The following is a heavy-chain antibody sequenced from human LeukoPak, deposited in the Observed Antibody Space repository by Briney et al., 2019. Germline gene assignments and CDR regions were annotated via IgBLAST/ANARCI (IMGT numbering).Heavy chain of an antibody. D-gene: IGHD6-6*01. Sequence: GRSLRLSCAASGFTFSSYAMHWVRQAPGKGLEWVAVISYDGSNKYYADSVKGRFTTSRDNSKNTLYLQMNSLRAEDTAVYYCARRGASSSSDSYYYYYYMDVWGKGTTVTVSS. V-gene: IGHV3-30-3*01. CDR1: GFTFSSYA. CDR2: ISYDGSNK. J-gene: IGHJ6*03. CDR3: ARRGASSSSDSYYYYYYMDV.